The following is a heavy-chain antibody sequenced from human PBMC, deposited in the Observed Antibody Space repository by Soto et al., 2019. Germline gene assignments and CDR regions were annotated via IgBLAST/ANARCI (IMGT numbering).Heavy chain of an antibody. CDR2: FDPEDGET. V-gene: IGHV1-24*01. CDR3: ATVWCTNGVCYTGSDWFDP. D-gene: IGHD2-8*01. CDR1: GYTLTELS. Sequence: VASVKVSCKVPGYTLTELSMHWVRQAPGKGLEWMGGFDPEDGETIYAQKFQGRVTMTEDTSTDTAYMELSSLRSEDTAVYYCATVWCTNGVCYTGSDWFDPWGQGTLVTVSS. J-gene: IGHJ5*02.